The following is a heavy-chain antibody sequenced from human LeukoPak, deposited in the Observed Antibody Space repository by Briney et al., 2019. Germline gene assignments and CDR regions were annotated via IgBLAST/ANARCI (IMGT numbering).Heavy chain of an antibody. V-gene: IGHV3-23*01. CDR1: GFTFSSYA. CDR2: ISGSGGST. D-gene: IGHD3-22*01. CDR3: AKEFRGSGYYYPFDY. Sequence: GGSLRLSCAGSGFTFSSYAMSWVRQAPGKGLEWVSAISGSGGSTYYADSVKGRFTISRDNSKNTLYLQMNSLRAEDTAVYYCAKEFRGSGYYYPFDYWGQGTLVTVSS. J-gene: IGHJ4*02.